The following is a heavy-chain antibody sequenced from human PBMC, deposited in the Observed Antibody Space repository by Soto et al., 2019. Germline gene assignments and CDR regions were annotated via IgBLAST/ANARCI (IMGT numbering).Heavy chain of an antibody. Sequence: QVHLVQSGPEVTKPGASVKVSCRASGYTSINYGITWVRQAPGQASGWMEWISARRGHTNNAHNFRGRITMTTDTSTSTVNMELWDLKSDDTAVYYCARDGDQWDHRYCDNWGQGTRVTVSS. CDR2: ISARRGHT. J-gene: IGHJ4*02. CDR1: GYTSINYG. CDR3: ARDGDQWDHRYCDN. V-gene: IGHV1-18*01. D-gene: IGHD1-26*01.